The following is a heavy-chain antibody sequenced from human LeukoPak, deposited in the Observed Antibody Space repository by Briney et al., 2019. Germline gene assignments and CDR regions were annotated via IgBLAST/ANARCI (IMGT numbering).Heavy chain of an antibody. CDR1: GETFSGYY. CDR3: ARVGAGCGGDCSPTFDY. D-gene: IGHD2-21*02. CDR2: IYYSGST. Sequence: SETLSLTCAVYGETFSGYYWSWIRQPPGKGLEWIGYIYYSGSTNYNPSLKSRVTISVDTSKNQFSLKLSSVTAADTAVYYCARVGAGCGGDCSPTFDYWSQGTLVTVSS. V-gene: IGHV4-59*01. J-gene: IGHJ4*02.